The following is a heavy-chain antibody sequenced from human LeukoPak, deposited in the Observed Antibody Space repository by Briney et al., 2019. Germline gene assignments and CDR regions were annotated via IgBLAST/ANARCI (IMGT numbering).Heavy chain of an antibody. D-gene: IGHD3-3*01. V-gene: IGHV3-30*02. CDR3: AKDGAVGVYYDFWSGYYI. Sequence: GGSLRLSCAASGFTFSSYGMHWVRQAPGKGLEWVAFIRYDGSNKYYADSVKGRFTISRDNSKNTLYLQMNSLRAEDTAVYYCAKDGAVGVYYDFWSGYYIWGKGTTVTVSS. CDR2: IRYDGSNK. CDR1: GFTFSSYG. J-gene: IGHJ6*04.